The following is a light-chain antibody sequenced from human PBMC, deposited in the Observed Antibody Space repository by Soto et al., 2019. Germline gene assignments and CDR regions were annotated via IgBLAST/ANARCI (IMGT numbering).Light chain of an antibody. V-gene: IGKV1-5*01. Sequence: DIQMTQSPSTLSASVGDRVTITCRASQNIERWLAWYQQKPGKAPKLLLYDVSSLESGVPSRFSGRGSGTEFILTINGLQPEDLEVYYCQQYSTWPFTFGTGTKVDI. J-gene: IGKJ3*01. CDR2: DVS. CDR1: QNIERW. CDR3: QQYSTWPFT.